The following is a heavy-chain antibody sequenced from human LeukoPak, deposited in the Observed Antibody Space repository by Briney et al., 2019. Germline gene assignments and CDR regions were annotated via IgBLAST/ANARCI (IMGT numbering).Heavy chain of an antibody. Sequence: GSPRLSCAASEFTFSDYYMSWIRQAPGKGLEWVSYISYSGDTIYYADSVKGRFTVSRDNAKNSLYLQMNSLRAEDTAVYYCARVTVTIFTRNLHFDYWGQGTLVTVSS. J-gene: IGHJ4*02. D-gene: IGHD3-9*01. CDR2: ISYSGDTI. CDR1: EFTFSDYY. CDR3: ARVTVTIFTRNLHFDY. V-gene: IGHV3-11*04.